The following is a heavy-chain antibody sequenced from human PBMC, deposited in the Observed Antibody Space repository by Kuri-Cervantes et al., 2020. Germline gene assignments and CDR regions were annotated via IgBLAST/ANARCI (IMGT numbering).Heavy chain of an antibody. D-gene: IGHD6-13*01. CDR1: GFTFDDYA. J-gene: IGHJ5*02. CDR2: ISGSGGST. V-gene: IGHV3-23*01. CDR3: ARDASIAAAWVWFDP. Sequence: ESLKISCAASGFTFDDYAMHWVRQAPGKGLEWVSAISGSGGSTYYADSVKGRFTISRDNSKNTLYLQMNSLRAEDTAVYYCARDASIAAAWVWFDPWGQGTLVTVSS.